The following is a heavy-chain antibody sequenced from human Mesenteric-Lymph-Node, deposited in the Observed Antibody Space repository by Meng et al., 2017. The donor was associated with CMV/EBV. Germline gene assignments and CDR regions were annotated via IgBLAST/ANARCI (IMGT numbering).Heavy chain of an antibody. V-gene: IGHV3-53*01. Sequence: GESLKISCAASGFTVSSNYMSWVRQAPGKGLEWVSVIYSGGSTYYADSVKGRFTISRDNVKNSLYLQVNSLRAEDTAVYYCARDMRVPAVGYHYYGMDVWGQGTTVTVSS. J-gene: IGHJ6*02. CDR1: GFTVSSNY. CDR3: ARDMRVPAVGYHYYGMDV. CDR2: IYSGGST. D-gene: IGHD2-2*01.